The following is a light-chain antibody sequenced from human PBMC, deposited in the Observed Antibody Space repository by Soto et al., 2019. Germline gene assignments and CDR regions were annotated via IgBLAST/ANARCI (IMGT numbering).Light chain of an antibody. V-gene: IGKV1-39*01. Sequence: DIQMTQSPSSLSAXXXXXXXXXXXXSRNISSFLNWYQQKPGKAPKLLMSAASTLQSGVPSRFSGSGSGTDFTLTISSLQPEDFATYYCQQSYSTFSITFGQGTRLEIK. CDR2: AAS. CDR1: RNISSF. CDR3: QQSYSTFSIT. J-gene: IGKJ5*01.